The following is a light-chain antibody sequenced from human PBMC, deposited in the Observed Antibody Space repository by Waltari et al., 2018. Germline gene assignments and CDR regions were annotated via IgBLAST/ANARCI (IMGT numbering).Light chain of an antibody. CDR2: AAS. V-gene: IGKV1-9*01. Sequence: DIQLTQSPSFLSASVGDRVTITWRASQGISSYLAWYQQKPGKAPKLLIKAASTLQSGVPSRFSGSGSGTEFTLTINSLQPEDFATYYCQQLNSYPVTFGQGTRLEIK. J-gene: IGKJ5*01. CDR1: QGISSY. CDR3: QQLNSYPVT.